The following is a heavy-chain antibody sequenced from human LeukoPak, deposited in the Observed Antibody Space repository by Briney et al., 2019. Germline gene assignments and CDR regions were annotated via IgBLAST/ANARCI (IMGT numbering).Heavy chain of an antibody. V-gene: IGHV4-34*01. J-gene: IGHJ5*02. CDR3: ARHSNSWYVVDP. CDR1: GGSFSGYY. D-gene: IGHD6-13*01. Sequence: SETLSLTCAVYGGSFSGYYWSWIRQPPGKGLEWIGEINHSGSTNYNPSLKSRVTISIDTSKNQFSLKLSSVTAADTAVYYCARHSNSWYVVDPWGQGTLVTVSS. CDR2: INHSGST.